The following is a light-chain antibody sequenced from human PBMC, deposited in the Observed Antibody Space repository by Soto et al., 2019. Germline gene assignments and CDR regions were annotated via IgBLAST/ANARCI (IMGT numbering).Light chain of an antibody. CDR1: QSLLHSSGNNY. V-gene: IGKV2-28*01. CDR3: MQALQTPYT. Sequence: DIVMTQSPLSLPVTPGEPASISCRSSQSLLHSSGNNYMDWYVQKPGQSPQLLIYLGSNRASGVPDRFSGSGSGTDVTLKISRVEAEDVGVYYCMQALQTPYTFGQGTKLEIK. CDR2: LGS. J-gene: IGKJ2*01.